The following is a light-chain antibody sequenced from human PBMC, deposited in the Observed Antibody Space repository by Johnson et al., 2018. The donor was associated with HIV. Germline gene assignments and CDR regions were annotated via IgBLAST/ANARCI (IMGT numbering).Light chain of an antibody. CDR3: GTWDNSLNVYV. J-gene: IGLJ1*01. Sequence: HSVLTQPPSVSAAPGQTVTISCSGSSSNIGNNYVSWYQQLPGTAPKLLIYENNKRPSGIPDRFSGSKSGTSATLGIAGLQTGDEADYFCGTWDNSLNVYVFGTATKVTVL. CDR2: ENN. V-gene: IGLV1-51*02. CDR1: SSNIGNNY.